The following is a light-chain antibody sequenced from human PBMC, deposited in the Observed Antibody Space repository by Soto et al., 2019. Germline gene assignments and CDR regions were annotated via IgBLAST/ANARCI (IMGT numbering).Light chain of an antibody. Sequence: DIVMTQSPDSLAVSLGERATINCKSSQSVLYSSTNKNYLAWYQQKPGQPPKLLIYWASTRESGVPDRFSGSGSGTDFTLTNSSLQAEDVAVYYCQQYYSPPLTFGGGTKVEIK. CDR1: QSVLYSSTNKNY. J-gene: IGKJ4*01. CDR2: WAS. CDR3: QQYYSPPLT. V-gene: IGKV4-1*01.